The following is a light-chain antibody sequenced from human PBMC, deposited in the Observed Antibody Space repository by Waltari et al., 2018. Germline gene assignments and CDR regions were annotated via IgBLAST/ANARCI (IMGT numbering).Light chain of an antibody. J-gene: IGLJ3*02. V-gene: IGLV4-69*01. CDR2: VNSHGSH. Sequence: QRPEKVPRDLMNVNSHGSHNKRVGIPDRFTGSSSGAERYLTISSLQSEDEADYYCQTGGHGTWVFGGGTRLTVL. CDR3: QTGGHGTWV.